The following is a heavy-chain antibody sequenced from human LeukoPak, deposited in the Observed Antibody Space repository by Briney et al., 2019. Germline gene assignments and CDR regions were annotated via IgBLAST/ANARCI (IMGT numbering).Heavy chain of an antibody. D-gene: IGHD2-15*01. V-gene: IGHV4-4*07. CDR2: IYTRGST. CDR3: ARGRYCSADICSGGDAFDV. J-gene: IGHJ3*01. CDR1: GGSINNYY. Sequence: SETLSLTCTVSGGSINNYYWSWIRQPAGKGLEWIGRIYTRGSTNYNPSLKSRVTMSVDTSKNQSSLKLSSVTAADTAVYYCARGRYCSADICSGGDAFDVWGQGTMVSVSS.